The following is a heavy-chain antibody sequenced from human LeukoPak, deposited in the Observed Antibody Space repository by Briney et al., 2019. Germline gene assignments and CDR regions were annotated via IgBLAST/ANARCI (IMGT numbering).Heavy chain of an antibody. J-gene: IGHJ4*02. Sequence: SETLSLTCAVSGYSISSGYCWGWIRQPPGKGLEGIGSIYHSGSTYYNPSLKSRVTISVDTSKNQFSLKLSSVTAADTAVYYCASGHYYDSSGYYGLGYWGQGTLVTVSS. CDR1: GYSISSGYC. CDR3: ASGHYYDSSGYYGLGY. CDR2: IYHSGST. V-gene: IGHV4-38-2*01. D-gene: IGHD3-22*01.